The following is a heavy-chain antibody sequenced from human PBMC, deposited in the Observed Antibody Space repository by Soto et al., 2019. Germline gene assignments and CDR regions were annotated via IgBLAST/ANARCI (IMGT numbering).Heavy chain of an antibody. J-gene: IGHJ4*02. Sequence: PSETLSLTCALCGGSLSDYNWSWIRQSPGKGLEWTGEINHSGGTNYNPSLTSRATLSVDTSKHQVSLLLSSVTAAHSALYYCAGAPRGDGRLEWVYWGPGALVAVSS. CDR3: AGAPRGDGRLEWVY. CDR2: INHSGGT. D-gene: IGHD3-10*01. V-gene: IGHV4-34*01. CDR1: GGSLSDYN.